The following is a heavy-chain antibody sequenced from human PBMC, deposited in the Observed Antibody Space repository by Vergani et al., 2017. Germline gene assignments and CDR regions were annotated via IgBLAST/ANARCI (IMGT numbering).Heavy chain of an antibody. J-gene: IGHJ4*02. D-gene: IGHD2-8*01. V-gene: IGHV1-69*01. Sequence: QVQLVQSGAEVKKPGSSVKVSCKASGGTFSSYAISWVRQAPGQGLEWMGGIIPIFGTANHAQKFQGRVPITADESTSTAYMELSSLGSEDTAGYYCACTKRGGGDYWGQGTLVTVSS. CDR1: GGTFSSYA. CDR2: IIPIFGTA. CDR3: ACTKRGGGDY.